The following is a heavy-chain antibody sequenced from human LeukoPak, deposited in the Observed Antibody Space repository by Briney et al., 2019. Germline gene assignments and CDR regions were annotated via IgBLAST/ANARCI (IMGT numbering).Heavy chain of an antibody. Sequence: PGGSLGLSCAASGFIFDDYAMYWVRQAPGKGMDRVSGISWNSRIIDYADSVKGRFTISRDNAKGSLYLQVNSLTTEDMAFYYCARLTGAASGTYYFDFWGQGTLVTVSS. CDR2: ISWNSRII. CDR3: ARLTGAASGTYYFDF. CDR1: GFIFDDYA. D-gene: IGHD3-9*01. V-gene: IGHV3-9*03. J-gene: IGHJ4*02.